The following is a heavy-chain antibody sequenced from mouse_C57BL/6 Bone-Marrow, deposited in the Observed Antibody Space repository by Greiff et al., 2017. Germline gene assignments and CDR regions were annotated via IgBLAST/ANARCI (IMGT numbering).Heavy chain of an antibody. V-gene: IGHV10-3*01. CDR2: IRSKSSNYAT. J-gene: IGHJ4*01. Sequence: GGLVQPKGSLKLSCAASGFTFNTYAMHWVRQAPGKGLEWVARIRSKSSNYATYYADSVKDRFTISRDDSQSMLYLQMNNLKTEDTAMYYCVREGNYYGSSSYAMDYWGQGTSVTVSS. CDR3: VREGNYYGSSSYAMDY. D-gene: IGHD1-1*01. CDR1: GFTFNTYA.